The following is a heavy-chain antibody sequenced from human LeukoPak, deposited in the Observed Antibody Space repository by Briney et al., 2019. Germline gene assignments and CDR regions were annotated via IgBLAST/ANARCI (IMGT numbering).Heavy chain of an antibody. CDR1: GFTFSSYA. D-gene: IGHD3-16*01. V-gene: IGHV3-23*01. CDR2: ISGSGGST. CDR3: AKDQGGAFDT. J-gene: IGHJ3*02. Sequence: GASLRLSCTASGFTFSSYAMSWVRQAPGKGLEWVSAISGSGGSTYYADSVKGRFTISRDNSKNTLYLQMNSLRAEDTAVYYCAKDQGGAFDTWGQGTMVTVSS.